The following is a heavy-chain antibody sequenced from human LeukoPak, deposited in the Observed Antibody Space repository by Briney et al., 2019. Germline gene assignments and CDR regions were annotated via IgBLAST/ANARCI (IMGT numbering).Heavy chain of an antibody. V-gene: IGHV3-30*18. Sequence: GGSLRLSCAASGFTFSSYGMHWVRQAPGKGLEWVAVISYDGSNKYYADSVKGRFTISRDNSENTLYLQLNSLGAEDTAVYYCAKGPLSGYYYFDYWGQGTLVTVSS. CDR2: ISYDGSNK. J-gene: IGHJ4*02. CDR3: AKGPLSGYYYFDY. D-gene: IGHD3-22*01. CDR1: GFTFSSYG.